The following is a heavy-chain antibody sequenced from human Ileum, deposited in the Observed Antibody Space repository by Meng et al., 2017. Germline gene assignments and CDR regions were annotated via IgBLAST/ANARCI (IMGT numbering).Heavy chain of an antibody. CDR3: ARERADIVASHGDH. CDR1: GGSIRSSSYY. CDR2: IYYSGST. V-gene: IGHV4-39*07. J-gene: IGHJ4*02. D-gene: IGHD5-12*01. Sequence: LQLQESGPGLGQPSGNLSLTCTVSGGSIRSSSYYWGWIRQPPGKGLEWIGTIYYSGSTYYSPSLKSRVTISVDTSKNQFSLKLSSVTAADTAVYYCARERADIVASHGDHWGQGTLVTVSS.